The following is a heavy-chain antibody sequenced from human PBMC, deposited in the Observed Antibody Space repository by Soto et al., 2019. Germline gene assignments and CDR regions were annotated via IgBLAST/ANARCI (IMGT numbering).Heavy chain of an antibody. Sequence: SETLSLTCTVSGGSISSYYWSWIRQPPGKGLEWIGYIYYSGSTSYNPSLKSRVTISVDTSKNQFSLKLSSVTAADTAVYYCARDGWGYDILTGYPKPYYYYGMDVWGQGTTVTVSS. D-gene: IGHD3-9*01. V-gene: IGHV4-59*01. CDR2: IYYSGST. CDR3: ARDGWGYDILTGYPKPYYYYGMDV. CDR1: GGSISSYY. J-gene: IGHJ6*02.